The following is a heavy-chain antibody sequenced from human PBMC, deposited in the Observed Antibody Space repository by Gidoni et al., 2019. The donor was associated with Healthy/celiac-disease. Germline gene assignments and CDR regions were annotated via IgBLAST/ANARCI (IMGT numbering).Heavy chain of an antibody. CDR3: ARGLKITIFGVGGV. CDR2: INAGNGNT. Sequence: QVQLVQSGAEGKKPGASVKVSCKASGYTFTSYAMHWVRQAPGQRLEWMGWINAGNGNTKYSQKFQGRVTITRDTSASTAYMELSSLRSEDTAVYYCARGLKITIFGVGGVWGQGTLVTVSS. CDR1: GYTFTSYA. D-gene: IGHD3-3*01. J-gene: IGHJ4*02. V-gene: IGHV1-3*01.